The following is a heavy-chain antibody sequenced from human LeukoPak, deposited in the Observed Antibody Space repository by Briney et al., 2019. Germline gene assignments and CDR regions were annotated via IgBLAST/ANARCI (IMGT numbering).Heavy chain of an antibody. Sequence: GGSLRLSCAASGFTFDDYGMSWVRQAPGKGLEWVSGINWNGDTTGYADSVRGRFTISRDNAKNSLYLQMNSLRAEDTALYYCARKGYYGSGTYLDYWGQGTLVTVSS. J-gene: IGHJ4*02. V-gene: IGHV3-20*04. CDR3: ARKGYYGSGTYLDY. CDR2: INWNGDTT. CDR1: GFTFDDYG. D-gene: IGHD3-10*01.